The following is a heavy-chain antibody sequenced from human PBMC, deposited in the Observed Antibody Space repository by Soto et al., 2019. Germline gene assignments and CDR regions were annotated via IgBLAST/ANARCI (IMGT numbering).Heavy chain of an antibody. V-gene: IGHV2-5*02. CDR2: IYCDDDN. CDR3: AHVLVVVANYGMDV. CDR1: GFSLSTSGVG. D-gene: IGHD2-15*01. Sequence: QITLKESGPTLVKPTQTLTLTCTFSGFSLSTSGVGVGGIRQAPGKALEWLALIYCDDDNRYSPSLTSRLTITKNTSKNQVVLTTTNMAPVDTATYYCAHVLVVVANYGMDVWGQGTTVTVSS. J-gene: IGHJ6*02.